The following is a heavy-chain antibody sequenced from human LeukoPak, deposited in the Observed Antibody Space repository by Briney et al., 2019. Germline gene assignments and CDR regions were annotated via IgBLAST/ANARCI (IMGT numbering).Heavy chain of an antibody. CDR1: GFTFSSYW. V-gene: IGHV3-7*01. J-gene: IGHJ6*04. CDR2: IKQDGSGK. Sequence: GGSLRLSCAASGFTFSSYWMSWDRQAPGKGLEWVANIKQDGSGKYNVDSVKGRFTISRDNAKNSLYLQMNSLRAEDTAVYYCARDKLSGYYGSGSYLGMDVWGKGTTVTVSS. D-gene: IGHD3-10*01. CDR3: ARDKLSGYYGSGSYLGMDV.